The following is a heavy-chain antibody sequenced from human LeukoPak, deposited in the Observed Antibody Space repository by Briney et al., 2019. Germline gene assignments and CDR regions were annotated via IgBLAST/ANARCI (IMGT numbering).Heavy chain of an antibody. J-gene: IGHJ5*02. V-gene: IGHV4-34*01. CDR1: GGSFGGYY. Sequence: SETLSLTCAVYGGSFGGYYWSWIRQPPGKGLEWIGEINHSGSTNYNPSLKSRVTISVDTSKNQFSLKLSSVTAADTAVYYCARFIVVVPAANGGDWFDPWGQGTLVTVSS. D-gene: IGHD2-2*01. CDR2: INHSGST. CDR3: ARFIVVVPAANGGDWFDP.